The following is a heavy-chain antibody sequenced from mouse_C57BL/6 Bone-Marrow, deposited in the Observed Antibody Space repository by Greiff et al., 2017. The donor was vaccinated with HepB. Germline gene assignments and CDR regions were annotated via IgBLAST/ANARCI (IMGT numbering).Heavy chain of an antibody. CDR2: IDPSDSET. CDR3: AREAGKDYFDY. Sequence: VQLQQPGAELVRPGSSVKLSCKASGYTFTSYWLHWVKQRPIQGLEWIGNIDPSDSETHYNQKFKDKATLTVDKSSSTAYMQLSSLTSEDSAVYYCAREAGKDYFDYWGQGTTLTVSS. D-gene: IGHD4-1*01. J-gene: IGHJ2*01. V-gene: IGHV1-52*01. CDR1: GYTFTSYW.